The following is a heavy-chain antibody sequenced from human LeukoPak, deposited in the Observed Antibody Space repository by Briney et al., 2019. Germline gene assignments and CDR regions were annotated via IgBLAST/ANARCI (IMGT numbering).Heavy chain of an antibody. CDR1: GDSISSGSHY. D-gene: IGHD6-6*01. Sequence: PSETLSLTCTVSGDSISSGSHYWSWIRQPAGKGLEWIGRIYTSGSTHYNPSLKSRVTISLDTSNNRISLKLSFVTAADTAVYYCAKMGGFSSLAFDIWGQGTMVTVSS. J-gene: IGHJ3*02. CDR3: AKMGGFSSLAFDI. CDR2: IYTSGST. V-gene: IGHV4-61*02.